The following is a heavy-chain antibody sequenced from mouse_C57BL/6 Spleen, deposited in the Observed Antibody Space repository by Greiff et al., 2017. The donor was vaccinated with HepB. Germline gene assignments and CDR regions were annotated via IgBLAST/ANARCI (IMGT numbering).Heavy chain of an antibody. CDR2: INPYNGGT. Sequence: EVQLQQSGPVLVKPGASVKMSCKASGYTFTDYYMNWVKQSHGKSLEWIGVINPYNGGTSYNQKFKGKATLTVDKSSSTAYMELNSLTSEDSAVYYCARSHYYGSLYWYFDVWGTGTTVTVSS. V-gene: IGHV1-19*01. CDR3: ARSHYYGSLYWYFDV. CDR1: GYTFTDYY. D-gene: IGHD1-1*01. J-gene: IGHJ1*03.